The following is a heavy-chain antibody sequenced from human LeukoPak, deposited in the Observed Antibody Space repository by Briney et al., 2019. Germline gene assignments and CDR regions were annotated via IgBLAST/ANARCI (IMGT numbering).Heavy chain of an antibody. CDR3: ARLRTIGGNDP. V-gene: IGHV1-2*02. J-gene: IGHJ5*02. Sequence: VASVKVSCKASGYTFTGYYMHWVRQAPGQGLEWMGWINPNSGGTNYAQKFQSRVTMTRDTSISTAYMELSRLRSDDTAVYYCARLRTIGGNDPWGQGTLVTVSS. CDR1: GYTFTGYY. D-gene: IGHD3-10*01. CDR2: INPNSGGT.